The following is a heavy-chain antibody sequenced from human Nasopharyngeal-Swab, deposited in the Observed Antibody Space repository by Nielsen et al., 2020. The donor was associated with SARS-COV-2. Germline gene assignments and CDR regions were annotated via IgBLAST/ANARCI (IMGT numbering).Heavy chain of an antibody. J-gene: IGHJ3*02. D-gene: IGHD3-10*01. CDR3: AREIYYGSGSYYVDDAFDI. CDR1: GYTFTNYA. Sequence: ASVKVSCKASGYTFTNYALNWVRQAPGQGPEWVGSLNPNSGGTNYAQKFQGRVTLTLDTSINTAYMDLTSLRSDDTAVYYCAREIYYGSGSYYVDDAFDIWGQGTMVTVSS. V-gene: IGHV1-2*02. CDR2: LNPNSGGT.